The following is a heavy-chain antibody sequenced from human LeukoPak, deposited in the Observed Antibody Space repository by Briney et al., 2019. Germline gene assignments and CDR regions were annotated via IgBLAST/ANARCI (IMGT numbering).Heavy chain of an antibody. V-gene: IGHV4-59*08. Sequence: SETLSLTCTVSGGSISSYYWSWIRQPPGKGLEWIGYIYYSGSANYNPSLKSRVTISVDTSKNQFSLKLSSVTAADTAVYYCARRGAEMARAFDIWGQGTMVTVSS. CDR3: ARRGAEMARAFDI. CDR1: GGSISSYY. CDR2: IYYSGSA. D-gene: IGHD5-24*01. J-gene: IGHJ3*02.